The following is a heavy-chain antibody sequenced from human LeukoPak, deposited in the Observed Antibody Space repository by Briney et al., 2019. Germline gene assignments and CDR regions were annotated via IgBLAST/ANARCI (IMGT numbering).Heavy chain of an antibody. CDR3: ARGQYDFWSGSLRANWFDP. CDR1: GYSISSGYY. CDR2: IYHSGST. Sequence: TSETLSLTCTVSGYSISSGYYWGWIRQPPGKGLEWIGSIYHSGSTYYNPSLKSRVTISVDTSKNQFSLKLSSVTAADTAVYYCARGQYDFWSGSLRANWFDPWGQGTLVTVSS. D-gene: IGHD3-3*01. V-gene: IGHV4-38-2*02. J-gene: IGHJ5*02.